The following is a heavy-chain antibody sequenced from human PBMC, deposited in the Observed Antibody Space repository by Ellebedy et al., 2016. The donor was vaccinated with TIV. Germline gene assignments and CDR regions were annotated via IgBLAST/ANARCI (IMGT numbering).Heavy chain of an antibody. CDR3: GFAYYYYYGMDV. CDR2: IYYSGRT. D-gene: IGHD3-3*01. J-gene: IGHJ6*02. V-gene: IGHV4-39*01. Sequence: SETLSLTCTVSGGSIGSSSYYWAWLRQPPGKGLEWIGSIYYSGRTYYNSSLKSRVTISVDTSKNQFSLKLSSVTAADTAVYYCGFAYYYYYGMDVWGQGTTVTVSS. CDR1: GGSIGSSSYY.